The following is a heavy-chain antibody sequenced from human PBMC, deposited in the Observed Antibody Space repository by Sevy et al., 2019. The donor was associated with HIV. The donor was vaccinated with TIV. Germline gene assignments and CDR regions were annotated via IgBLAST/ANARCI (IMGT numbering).Heavy chain of an antibody. D-gene: IGHD3-9*01. Sequence: GGSLRLSCTASGFTFSSYAMSWVRQAPGKGLEWVSAISGSGGSPNYADYGKGRVTISRDNSKNTRYLQMNSRRAEDTAIYYCAKVNDDFLAGYCGRYYFDYWGQGTLVTVSS. CDR2: ISGSGGSP. CDR3: AKVNDDFLAGYCGRYYFDY. J-gene: IGHJ4*02. CDR1: GFTFSSYA. V-gene: IGHV3-23*01.